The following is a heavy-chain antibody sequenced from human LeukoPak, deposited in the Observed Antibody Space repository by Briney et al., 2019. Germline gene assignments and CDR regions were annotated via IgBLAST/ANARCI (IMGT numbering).Heavy chain of an antibody. D-gene: IGHD1-7*01. V-gene: IGHV5-51*01. CDR3: ARLVGTTPLYY. Sequence: GESETLFCKGSGYSFNRYCIVWVRQMPGKGLEWMGIIYPSDSETTYSPSFQGQVTISADKSISTAYLQWSSLTASDTAMYYCARLVGTTPLYYWGQGGPFTVSS. CDR1: GYSFNRYC. J-gene: IGHJ4*02. CDR2: IYPSDSET.